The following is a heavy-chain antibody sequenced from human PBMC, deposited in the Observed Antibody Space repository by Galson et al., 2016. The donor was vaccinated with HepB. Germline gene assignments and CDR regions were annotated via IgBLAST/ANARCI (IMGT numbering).Heavy chain of an antibody. CDR3: AKRRVAGLDAFDI. CDR2: IFHSGST. V-gene: IGHV4-4*02. Sequence: ETLSLTCAVSGDSISSRNWWSWVRQPPGKGLEWIGQIFHSGSTDYNPSLKSRLAISVDKSKNQFSLRLNSVTASDTAVYYCAKRRVAGLDAFDIWGQGTVVTVSS. J-gene: IGHJ3*02. CDR1: GDSISSRNW. D-gene: IGHD6-19*01.